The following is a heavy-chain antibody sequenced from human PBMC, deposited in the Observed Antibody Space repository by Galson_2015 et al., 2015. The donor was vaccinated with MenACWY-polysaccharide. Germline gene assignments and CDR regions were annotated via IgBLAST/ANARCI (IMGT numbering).Heavy chain of an antibody. CDR3: ARGHYGMDV. Sequence: SLRLSCAASGFTFNNYWMSWLRQAPGKGLEWVANIKKDGGENYYVDSVKGRFTISRDNAKKSLYLQMNSLRVEDTAVFYCARGHYGMDVWGQGTTVTVSS. CDR2: IKKDGGEN. V-gene: IGHV3-7*01. CDR1: GFTFNNYW. J-gene: IGHJ6*02.